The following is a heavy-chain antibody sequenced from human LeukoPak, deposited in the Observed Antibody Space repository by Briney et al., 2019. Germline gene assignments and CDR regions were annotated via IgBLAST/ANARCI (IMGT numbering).Heavy chain of an antibody. V-gene: IGHV3-23*01. CDR1: AFTFSSYG. J-gene: IGHJ3*02. Sequence: GGCLRLSCAASAFTFSSYGMSWVRQAPGKGLDWVSSISGSGGSTQYADSVQGRFAISRDNSKNTLYLQMNSLRVEDTAVYFCARDPNGDYIGTFDMWGRGTMVSVSS. D-gene: IGHD4-17*01. CDR3: ARDPNGDYIGTFDM. CDR2: ISGSGGST.